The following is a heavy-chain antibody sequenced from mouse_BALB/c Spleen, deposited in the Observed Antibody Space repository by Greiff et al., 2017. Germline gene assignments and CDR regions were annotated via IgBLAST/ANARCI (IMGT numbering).Heavy chain of an antibody. D-gene: IGHD1-2*01. CDR2: INPGSGGT. Sequence: VKLLESGAELVRPGTSVKVSCKASGYAFTNYLIEWVKQRPGQGLEWIGVINPGSGGTNYNEKFKGKATLTADKSSSTAYMQLSSLTSDDSAVYFCAKSYGSFPDWYFDVWGAGTTVTVSS. J-gene: IGHJ1*01. CDR1: GYAFTNYL. V-gene: IGHV1-54*03. CDR3: AKSYGSFPDWYFDV.